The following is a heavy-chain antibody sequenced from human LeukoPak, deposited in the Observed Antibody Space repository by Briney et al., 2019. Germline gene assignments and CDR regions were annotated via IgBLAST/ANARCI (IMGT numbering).Heavy chain of an antibody. V-gene: IGHV1-69*05. CDR2: IIPIFGTA. Sequence: SVKVSCKASGGTFSSYAISWVRQAPGQGLEWMGGIIPIFGTANYAQKFQGRVTITTDESTSTAYMELSSLRSEDTAVYYCARNIAARLGSYYYYYMDVWGKGTTVTVSS. CDR1: GGTFSSYA. J-gene: IGHJ6*03. D-gene: IGHD6-6*01. CDR3: ARNIAARLGSYYYYYMDV.